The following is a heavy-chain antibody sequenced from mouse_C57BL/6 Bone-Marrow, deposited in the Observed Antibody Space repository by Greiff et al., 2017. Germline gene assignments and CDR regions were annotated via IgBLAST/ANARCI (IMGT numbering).Heavy chain of an antibody. V-gene: IGHV8-8*01. CDR3: ARIASDGYPFAY. J-gene: IGHJ3*01. CDR1: GFSLSTFGMG. D-gene: IGHD2-3*01. Sequence: VKLQESGPGILQPSQTLSLTCSFSGFSLSTFGMGVGWIRQPSGKGLEWLAHIWWDDDKYYNPALKSRLTISKDTSKNQVFLKIANVDTADTATYYCARIASDGYPFAYWGQGTLVTVSA. CDR2: IWWDDDK.